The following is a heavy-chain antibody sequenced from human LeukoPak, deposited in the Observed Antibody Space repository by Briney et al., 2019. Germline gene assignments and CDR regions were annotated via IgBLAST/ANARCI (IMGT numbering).Heavy chain of an antibody. J-gene: IGHJ3*02. Sequence: GESLKISCKAFGHSFTDNWIGWVRHMPGKGLEWMGVIYPGDSRTRYNPSLQGQVTISADKSISTAYLQWSSLKASDTAMYYCASWGLDAFDIWGQGTMVTVSS. CDR1: GHSFTDNW. CDR2: IYPGDSRT. CDR3: ASWGLDAFDI. V-gene: IGHV5-51*01. D-gene: IGHD3-16*01.